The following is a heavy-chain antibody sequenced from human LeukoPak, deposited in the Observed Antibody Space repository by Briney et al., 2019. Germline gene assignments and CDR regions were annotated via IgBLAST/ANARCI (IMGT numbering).Heavy chain of an antibody. J-gene: IGHJ5*02. V-gene: IGHV4-4*07. CDR1: GGSISSYY. Sequence: SETLSLTCTVSGGSISSYYWSWIRQPAGKGLEWIGRIYTSGSTNYNPSLKSRVTMSVDTSKNQFSLKLSSVTAADTAVYYCARGDLYYYDSSGYYAHRDNWFDPWGQGTLVTVSS. CDR3: ARGDLYYYDSSGYYAHRDNWFDP. CDR2: IYTSGST. D-gene: IGHD3-22*01.